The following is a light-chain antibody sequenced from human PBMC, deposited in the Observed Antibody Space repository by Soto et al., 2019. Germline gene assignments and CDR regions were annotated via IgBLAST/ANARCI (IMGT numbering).Light chain of an antibody. CDR2: EVT. Sequence: QSALTQPASVSGSPGQSITISCTGTSSDVGAYNYVSWYQQHPGKAPKLMIYEVTYRPSGVSDRFSGSKSGNTASLTISGVQAEDEAHYFCCSFTSSTTWVFGGGTKLTVL. CDR3: CSFTSSTTWV. J-gene: IGLJ3*02. CDR1: SSDVGAYNY. V-gene: IGLV2-14*03.